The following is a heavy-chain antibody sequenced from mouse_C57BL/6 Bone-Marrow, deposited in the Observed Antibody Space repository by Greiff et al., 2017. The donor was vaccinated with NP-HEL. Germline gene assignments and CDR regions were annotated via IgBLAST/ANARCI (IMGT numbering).Heavy chain of an antibody. CDR2: IYPGGGYT. Sequence: QLQLKQSGAELVRPGTSVKMSCKASGYTFTNYWIGWAKQRPGHGLEWIGDIYPGGGYTNYNEKFKGKATLTADKSSSTAYMQFSSLTSEDSAIYDCARWAYGYAFDYWGQGTTLTVSS. J-gene: IGHJ2*01. V-gene: IGHV1-63*01. D-gene: IGHD2-2*01. CDR1: GYTFTNYW. CDR3: ARWAYGYAFDY.